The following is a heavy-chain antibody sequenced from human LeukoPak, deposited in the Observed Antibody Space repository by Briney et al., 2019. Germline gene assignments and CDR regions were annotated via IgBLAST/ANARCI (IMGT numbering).Heavy chain of an antibody. CDR3: VKEGNGASDI. Sequence: GGSLRLSCSASGFTFSSYVMFWVRQAPGKGLEYVSAVSSIGGSTYYADSVKGRFTISRDNSKNTLYLQMISLRPEDTAVYYCVKEGNGASDIWGQGTMVTVSS. CDR2: VSSIGGST. D-gene: IGHD2-8*01. V-gene: IGHV3-64D*09. CDR1: GFTFSSYV. J-gene: IGHJ3*02.